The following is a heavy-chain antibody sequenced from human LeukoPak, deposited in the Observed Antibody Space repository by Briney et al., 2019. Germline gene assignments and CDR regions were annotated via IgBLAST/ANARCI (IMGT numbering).Heavy chain of an antibody. CDR2: ISYDGSNK. V-gene: IGHV3-30*18. Sequence: PGGSLRLSCAASGFTFSSYGMHWVRQAPGKGLEWVAVISYDGSNKYYADSVKGRFTISRDNSKNTLYLQMNSLRAEDTAVYYCAKDLMYYDFWSGLTDYYYGMDVWGQGTTVTVSS. J-gene: IGHJ6*02. CDR1: GFTFSSYG. D-gene: IGHD3-3*01. CDR3: AKDLMYYDFWSGLTDYYYGMDV.